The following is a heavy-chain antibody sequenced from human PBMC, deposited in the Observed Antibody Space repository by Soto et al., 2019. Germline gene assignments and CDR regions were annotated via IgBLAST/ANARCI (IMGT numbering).Heavy chain of an antibody. CDR1: GGSISSGGYS. V-gene: IGHV4-61*08. CDR3: ARRWGTYFDY. CDR2: IYYSGST. J-gene: IGHJ4*02. Sequence: PSETLSLTCAVPGGSISSGGYSWSWIRQPPGKGLEWIGYIYYSGSTNYNPSLKSRVTISVDTSKNQFSLKLSSVTAADTAVYYCARRWGTYFDYWGQGTLVTVSS. D-gene: IGHD7-27*01.